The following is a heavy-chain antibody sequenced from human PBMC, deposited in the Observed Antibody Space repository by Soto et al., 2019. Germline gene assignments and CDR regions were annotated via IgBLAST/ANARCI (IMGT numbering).Heavy chain of an antibody. CDR3: ARKATLNRYYYGSGSYYPAEPKRDNWFDP. Sequence: PSETLSLTCAVYGGSFSGYYWSWIRQPPGKGLEWIGEINHSGSTNYNPSLKSRVTISVDTSKNQFSLKLSSVTAADTAVYYCARKATLNRYYYGSGSYYPAEPKRDNWFDPWGQGTLVTVSS. CDR2: INHSGST. J-gene: IGHJ5*02. V-gene: IGHV4-34*01. D-gene: IGHD3-10*01. CDR1: GGSFSGYY.